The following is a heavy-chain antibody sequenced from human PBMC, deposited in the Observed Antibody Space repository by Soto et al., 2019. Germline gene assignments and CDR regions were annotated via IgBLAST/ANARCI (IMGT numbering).Heavy chain of an antibody. CDR2: ISGYNGNT. V-gene: IGHV1-18*04. CDR1: GYTFSGYS. Sequence: ASVKISCKASGYTFSGYSITWVRQAPGQGLEWMGRISGYNGNTNYARTLRDRLTLTTDTSTSTAYMELRSLTSDDTAVYYCARDVFCGGAPACPDLDVWGQGTTVTVSS. D-gene: IGHD2-21*01. CDR3: ARDVFCGGAPACPDLDV. J-gene: IGHJ6*02.